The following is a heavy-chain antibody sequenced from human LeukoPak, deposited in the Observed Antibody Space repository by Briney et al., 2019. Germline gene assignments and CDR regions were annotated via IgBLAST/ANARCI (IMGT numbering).Heavy chain of an antibody. D-gene: IGHD3-3*01. CDR3: ASRVAFDI. CDR2: IDGSSSRI. Sequence: GGSLRLSCAASGFTFSDYYMSWIRQAPGKGLDWVSYIDGSSSRINYADSVKGRFTISRDNAKNSLFLQMNSLTVEDTAVYYCASRVAFDIWGLGTMVTVSS. V-gene: IGHV3-11*01. J-gene: IGHJ3*02. CDR1: GFTFSDYY.